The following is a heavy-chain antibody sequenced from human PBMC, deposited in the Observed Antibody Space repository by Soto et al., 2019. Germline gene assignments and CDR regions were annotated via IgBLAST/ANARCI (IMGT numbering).Heavy chain of an antibody. Sequence: SETLSLTCTVSGGSISSGGYYWSWIRQHPGKGLEWIGYIYYSGSTYYNPFLKSRVTISVDTSKNQFSLKLSSVTAADTAVYYCARGSSFDFWSGFLNYYGMDVWGQGTTVTVSS. CDR2: IYYSGST. J-gene: IGHJ6*02. CDR1: GGSISSGGYY. CDR3: ARGSSFDFWSGFLNYYGMDV. V-gene: IGHV4-31*03. D-gene: IGHD3-3*01.